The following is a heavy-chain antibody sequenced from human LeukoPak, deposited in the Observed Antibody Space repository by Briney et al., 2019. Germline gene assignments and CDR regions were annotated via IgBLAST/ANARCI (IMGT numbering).Heavy chain of an antibody. CDR2: ISSSSSAI. Sequence: GGSLRLSCAASGFIFSRYSMNWVRQAPGKGLEWLSYISSSSSAIYNADSVRGRFTISRDNANNSLYLQMNSLRAEDTAVYYCARRAGAYSHPYDYWGQGTLVTVSS. CDR3: ARRAGAYSHPYDY. V-gene: IGHV3-48*04. J-gene: IGHJ4*02. D-gene: IGHD4/OR15-4a*01. CDR1: GFIFSRYS.